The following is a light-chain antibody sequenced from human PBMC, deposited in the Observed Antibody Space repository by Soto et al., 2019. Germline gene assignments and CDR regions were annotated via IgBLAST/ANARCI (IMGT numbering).Light chain of an antibody. J-gene: IGKJ4*01. CDR3: QQYENWPPVT. CDR1: QNIRRN. Sequence: EIVMTQSPATLSVSPGERGTLSCRASQNIRRNLAWYQQKPGQAPRLLIYHASTRATGIPARFTGGGSGTEFTLTISSLQSDDFALYYCQQYENWPPVTFGGGTKVEIK. CDR2: HAS. V-gene: IGKV3-15*01.